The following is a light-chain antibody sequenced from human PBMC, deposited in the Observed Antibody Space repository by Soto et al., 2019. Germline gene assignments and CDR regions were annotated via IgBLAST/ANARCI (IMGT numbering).Light chain of an antibody. J-gene: IGLJ3*02. Sequence: QLVLTQPPSVSGVPGQRVTISCTGNNSNLGAGYDVHWYQQLPGAAPKLVVFGNRNRPSGVPERFSGSKSGTSASLAITGLQAEDEADYYCQAYDYSLTAFVFGGGTNVTVL. CDR1: NSNLGAGYD. CDR3: QAYDYSLTAFV. V-gene: IGLV1-40*01. CDR2: GNR.